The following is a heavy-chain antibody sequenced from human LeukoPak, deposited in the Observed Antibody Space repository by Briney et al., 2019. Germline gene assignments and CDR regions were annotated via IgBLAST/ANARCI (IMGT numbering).Heavy chain of an antibody. CDR2: VYYGRTT. V-gene: IGHV4-39*07. CDR3: ARLQYCSGTSCYWFDP. D-gene: IGHD2-2*01. J-gene: IGHJ5*02. Sequence: SETLSLTCTVSAGSFISSSHHWGWIRQSPGKGLEWIGSVYYGRTTYYNPSLDGRVTVSLDTSANQFSLQLNSVTAADTAVYYCARLQYCSGTSCYWFDPWGQGTLVTVSS. CDR1: AGSFISSSHH.